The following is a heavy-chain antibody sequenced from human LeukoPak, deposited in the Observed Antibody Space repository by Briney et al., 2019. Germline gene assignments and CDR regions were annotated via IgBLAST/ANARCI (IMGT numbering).Heavy chain of an antibody. CDR1: GFTFSSYG. CDR2: IWYDGSNK. J-gene: IGHJ3*02. V-gene: IGHV3-33*01. D-gene: IGHD2-2*01. CDR3: ASEGLRYQLLEGAFDI. Sequence: GGSLRLSCAASGFTFSSYGMHWVRQAPGKGLEWVAVIWYDGSNKYYADSVKGRFTISRDNSKNTLYLQMNSLRAEDTAVYYCASEGLRYQLLEGAFDIWGQGTMVTVSS.